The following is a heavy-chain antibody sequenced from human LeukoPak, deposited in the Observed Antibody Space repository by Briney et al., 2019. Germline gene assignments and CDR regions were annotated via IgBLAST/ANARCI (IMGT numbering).Heavy chain of an antibody. CDR1: GFTFSSYE. D-gene: IGHD3-22*01. CDR3: AKEIFGWNYYDSSTVPSLDY. V-gene: IGHV3-48*03. J-gene: IGHJ4*02. CDR2: ISSSGSTI. Sequence: GGSLRLSCAASGFTFSSYEMNWVRQAPGKGLEWVSYISSSGSTIYYADSVKGRFTISKDNSKNTLYLQMNSLRAEDTAVYYCAKEIFGWNYYDSSTVPSLDYWGQGTLVTVSS.